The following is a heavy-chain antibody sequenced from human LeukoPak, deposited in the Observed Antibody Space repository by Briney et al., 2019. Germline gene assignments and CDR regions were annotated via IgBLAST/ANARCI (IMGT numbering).Heavy chain of an antibody. CDR2: IYSGGST. D-gene: IGHD4-17*01. Sequence: HAGGSLRPSCAASGFTVSSNYMSWVRQAPGKGMEWVSVIYSGGSTYYADSVKGRFTISRHNSKNTLYLQVNSLRAEDTAVYYCTIGVTNPFDYWGQGTLVTVSS. CDR3: TIGVTNPFDY. V-gene: IGHV3-53*04. J-gene: IGHJ4*02. CDR1: GFTVSSNY.